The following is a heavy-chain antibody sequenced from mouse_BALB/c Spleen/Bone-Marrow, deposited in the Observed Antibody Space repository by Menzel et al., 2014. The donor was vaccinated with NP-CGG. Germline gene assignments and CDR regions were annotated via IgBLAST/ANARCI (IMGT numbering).Heavy chain of an antibody. J-gene: IGHJ3*01. D-gene: IGHD1-1*01. CDR2: ISDGGSYT. CDR1: GFTFSDYY. Sequence: EVQLVESGGGLVKPGGSLKLSCAASGFTFSDYYMYWVRQTPEKRLEWVATISDGGSYTYYPDSVKGRFTISRDNAKNNLYLQMSSLKSEDTAKYYCANYYGSTWFAYWGQGTLVTVSA. CDR3: ANYYGSTWFAY. V-gene: IGHV5-4*02.